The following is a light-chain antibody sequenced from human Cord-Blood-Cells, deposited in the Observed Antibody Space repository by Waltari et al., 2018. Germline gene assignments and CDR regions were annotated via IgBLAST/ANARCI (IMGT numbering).Light chain of an antibody. J-gene: IGLJ3*02. CDR3: SSYPSSSTWV. V-gene: IGLV2-14*03. CDR1: SSDVCGYNY. Sequence: QSALTQPASVSGSPGQSITISCTGTSSDVCGYNYVSWYQHHPGQAPKLMIYDVSKRPSGVSNRFSGSKSGNTASLTISGLQAEDEADYYCSSYPSSSTWVFGGGTKLTVL. CDR2: DVS.